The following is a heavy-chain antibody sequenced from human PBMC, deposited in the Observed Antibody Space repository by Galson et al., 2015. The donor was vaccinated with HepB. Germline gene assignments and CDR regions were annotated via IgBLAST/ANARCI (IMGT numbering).Heavy chain of an antibody. CDR2: ISYDGSNK. CDR3: ARDLVGAAAGIGSAIDY. D-gene: IGHD6-13*01. J-gene: IGHJ4*02. V-gene: IGHV3-30*04. Sequence: SLRLSCAASGFTFSSYAMRWVRQAPGKGLEWVAVISYDGSNKYYADSVKGRFTISRDNSKNTPYLQMNSLRAEDTAVYYCARDLVGAAAGIGSAIDYWGQGTLVTVSS. CDR1: GFTFSSYA.